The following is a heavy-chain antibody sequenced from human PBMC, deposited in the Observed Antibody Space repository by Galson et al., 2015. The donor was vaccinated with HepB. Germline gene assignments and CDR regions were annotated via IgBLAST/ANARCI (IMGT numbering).Heavy chain of an antibody. CDR2: IYYSGST. CDR1: GGSISSYY. Sequence: SETLSLTCTVSGGSISSYYWSWIRQPPGKGLEWIGYIYYSGSTNYNPSLKSRVTISVDTSKNQFSLKLSSVTAADTAVYYCARHLKYDILTGSWFDPWGQGTLVTVS. D-gene: IGHD3-9*01. CDR3: ARHLKYDILTGSWFDP. J-gene: IGHJ5*02. V-gene: IGHV4-59*08.